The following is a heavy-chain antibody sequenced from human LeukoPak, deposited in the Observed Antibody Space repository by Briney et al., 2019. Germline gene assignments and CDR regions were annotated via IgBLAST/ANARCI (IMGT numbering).Heavy chain of an antibody. CDR3: ARGQLAHAYYYYYGMDV. V-gene: IGHV1-69*05. J-gene: IGHJ6*02. D-gene: IGHD6-13*01. CDR2: IIPIFGTA. CDR1: GGTFSSYA. Sequence: SVKVSCKASGGTFSSYAISWVRQAPGQGLEWMGGIIPIFGTANYAQKFQGRVTITTDESTSTAYMELSSLRSEDTAVYYCARGQLAHAYYYYYGMDVWGQGTTVTVSS.